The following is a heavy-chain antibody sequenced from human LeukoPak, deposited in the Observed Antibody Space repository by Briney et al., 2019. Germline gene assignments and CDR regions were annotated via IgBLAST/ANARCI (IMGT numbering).Heavy chain of an antibody. J-gene: IGHJ6*03. CDR3: ARVQMDDFWSGPLFMDV. D-gene: IGHD3/OR15-3a*01. V-gene: IGHV4-30-4*08. CDR2: IYYSGST. CDR1: GGSISSGDYY. Sequence: PSETLSLTCTVSGGSISSGDYYWSWIRQPPGKGLEWIGYIYYSGSTYYNPSLKSRVTISVDTSKNQFSLKLSSVTAADTAVYYCARVQMDDFWSGPLFMDVWGKGTTVTVSS.